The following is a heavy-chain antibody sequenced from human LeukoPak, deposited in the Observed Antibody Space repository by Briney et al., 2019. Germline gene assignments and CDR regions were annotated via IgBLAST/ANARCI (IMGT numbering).Heavy chain of an antibody. J-gene: IGHJ4*02. CDR3: ARVRAVAGHYYFDY. CDR1: GGSISSYY. D-gene: IGHD6-19*01. V-gene: IGHV4-59*01. Sequence: SETLSLTCTVSGGSISSYYWSWIRQPPGKGLEWIGYIYYSGSTNYNPSLKSRVTISVGTSKNQFSLKLSSVTAADTAVYYCARVRAVAGHYYFDYWGQGTLVTVSS. CDR2: IYYSGST.